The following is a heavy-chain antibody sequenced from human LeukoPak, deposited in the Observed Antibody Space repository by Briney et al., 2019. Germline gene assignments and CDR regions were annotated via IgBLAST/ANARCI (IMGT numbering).Heavy chain of an antibody. CDR3: ARGRTTIYRFDY. V-gene: IGHV4-31*03. CDR1: GGSISSGGYY. Sequence: SETLSLTCTVSGGSISSGGYYWSWIRQHPGKGLEWIGYIYYSGSTYYNPSLKSRVTISVDTSKNQFSLKLSSVTAADTAVYYCARGRTTIYRFDYWGQGTLVTASS. J-gene: IGHJ4*02. CDR2: IYYSGST. D-gene: IGHD3-3*01.